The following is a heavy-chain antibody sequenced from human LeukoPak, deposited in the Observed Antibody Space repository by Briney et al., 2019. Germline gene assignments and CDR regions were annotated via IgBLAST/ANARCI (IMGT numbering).Heavy chain of an antibody. D-gene: IGHD2-2*01. CDR2: IYYSGST. J-gene: IGHJ3*02. CDR1: GGPISSSSYY. Sequence: SETLSLTCTVSGGPISSSSYYWGWIRQPPGKGLEWIGSIYYSGSTYYNPSLKSRVTISVDTSKNQFSLKLSSVTAADTAVYYCARHASDIVVVPAEWGAFDIWGQGTMVTVSS. V-gene: IGHV4-39*01. CDR3: ARHASDIVVVPAEWGAFDI.